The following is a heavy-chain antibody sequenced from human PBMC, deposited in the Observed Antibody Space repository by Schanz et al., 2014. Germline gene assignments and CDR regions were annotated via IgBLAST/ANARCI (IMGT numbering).Heavy chain of an antibody. CDR2: ISDSGDST. D-gene: IGHD2-2*01. V-gene: IGHV3-11*01. CDR1: GFTFSDYY. Sequence: QVHLVESGGGLVKPGGSLRLSCAASGFTFSDYYMSWIRQAPGKGLEWVSDISDSGDSTHYADSVKGRFTISRDNAKNSLFLQMNSLSAEDTAVYYCAKVAPAATYLDSWGLGTLVTVSS. J-gene: IGHJ4*02. CDR3: AKVAPAATYLDS.